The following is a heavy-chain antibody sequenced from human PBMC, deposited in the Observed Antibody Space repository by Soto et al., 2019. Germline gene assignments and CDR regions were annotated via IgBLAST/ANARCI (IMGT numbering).Heavy chain of an antibody. D-gene: IGHD3-10*01. CDR3: ARVRGHAFDI. J-gene: IGHJ3*02. CDR2: IFYSGTT. Sequence: QVQLQESGPGLVKPSQTLSLNCSVSGGSINTDDYYWSWIRQHAGQGLAWIGYIFYSGTTYYNPSLNSRISISLDTSKNQFSLEMSSVTAADTAMYYCARVRGHAFDIRGQGTMVTVSS. V-gene: IGHV4-31*03. CDR1: GGSINTDDYY.